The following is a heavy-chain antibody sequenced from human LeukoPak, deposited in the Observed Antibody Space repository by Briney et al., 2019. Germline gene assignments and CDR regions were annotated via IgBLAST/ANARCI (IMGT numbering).Heavy chain of an antibody. V-gene: IGHV1-2*02. CDR2: INPNSGGT. CDR3: ARDLAAAGTTLVLLYYYGMDV. J-gene: IGHJ6*02. Sequence: GASVKVSCKASGYTFTGYYMHWVRQAPGQGLEWMGWINPNSGGTNYAQKFQGRVTMTRDTSISTAYMELSRLRSDDTAVYYCARDLAAAGTTLVLLYYYGMDVWGQGTTVTVSS. CDR1: GYTFTGYY. D-gene: IGHD6-13*01.